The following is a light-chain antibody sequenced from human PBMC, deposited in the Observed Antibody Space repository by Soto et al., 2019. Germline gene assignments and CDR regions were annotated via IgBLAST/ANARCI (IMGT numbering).Light chain of an antibody. J-gene: IGKJ1*01. V-gene: IGKV1-6*01. CDR2: AAS. CDR3: LQDYNYPRT. Sequence: MTQSPSSLSASVGDRVTITCRASQDIRSDLGWFQQKPGKAPELLIYAASSLQSGVPSRFSGSGSGTDFTLTISSLQPEDFATYYCLQDYNYPRTFGQGTKVDIK. CDR1: QDIRSD.